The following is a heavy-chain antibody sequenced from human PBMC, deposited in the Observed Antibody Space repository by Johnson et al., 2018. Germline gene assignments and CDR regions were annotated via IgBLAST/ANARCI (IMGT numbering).Heavy chain of an antibody. CDR3: ASRTDYGDYAVYMDV. CDR2: IKQDGSEK. D-gene: IGHD4-17*01. J-gene: IGHJ6*03. CDR1: GFTFGDYA. V-gene: IGHV3-7*01. Sequence: DQLVQAGGGLVQPGRSLRLSCTASGFTFGDYAMSWFRQAPGKGLEWVANIKQDGSEKYYVDSVKGRFTISRDNAKNSLYLQMNSLRAEDTAVYYCASRTDYGDYAVYMDVWGKGTTVTVSS.